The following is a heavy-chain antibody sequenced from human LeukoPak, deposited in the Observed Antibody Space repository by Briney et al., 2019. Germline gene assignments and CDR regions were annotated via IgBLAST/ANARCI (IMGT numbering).Heavy chain of an antibody. J-gene: IGHJ4*02. D-gene: IGHD3-22*01. V-gene: IGHV3-33*01. CDR3: ARDNYDSSGLGY. CDR1: GFTFSSYG. Sequence: GGSLRLSCAASGFTFSSYGMHWVRQAPGKGLEWVAVIWYDGSNKYYADSVKGRFTISRDNSKSTLYLQMNSLRAEDTAVYYCARDNYDSSGLGYWGQGTLVTVSS. CDR2: IWYDGSNK.